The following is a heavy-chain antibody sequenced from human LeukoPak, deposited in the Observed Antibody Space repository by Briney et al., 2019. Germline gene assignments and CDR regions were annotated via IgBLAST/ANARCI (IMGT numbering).Heavy chain of an antibody. CDR3: AKDPFGYSNYYFDY. D-gene: IGHD4-4*01. Sequence: GGSLRLSCAASGFTFDDYAMHWVRQAPGKGLEWVSGISWNSGNIDYADSVKGRFTISRDNAKNSLYLQMNNLRAEDTALYYCAKDPFGYSNYYFDYWGQGTLVTVSS. V-gene: IGHV3-9*01. CDR2: ISWNSGNI. J-gene: IGHJ4*02. CDR1: GFTFDDYA.